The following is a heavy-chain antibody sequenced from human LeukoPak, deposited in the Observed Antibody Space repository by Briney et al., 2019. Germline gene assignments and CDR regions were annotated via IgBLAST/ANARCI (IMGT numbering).Heavy chain of an antibody. V-gene: IGHV3-53*01. Sequence: GGSLRLSCAASGVIVSSNYMNWVRQTPGKGLEWVSVIYTDGSTYYADSVKGRFTISRDISRTTVHLQMNSLRAGDTAVYYCARDPHGYNSYFDYWGQGILVTVSS. CDR2: IYTDGST. D-gene: IGHD5-24*01. CDR1: GVIVSSNY. J-gene: IGHJ4*02. CDR3: ARDPHGYNSYFDY.